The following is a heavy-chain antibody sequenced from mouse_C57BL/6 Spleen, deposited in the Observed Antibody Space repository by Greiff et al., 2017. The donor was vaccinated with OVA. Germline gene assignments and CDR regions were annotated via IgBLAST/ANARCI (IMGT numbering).Heavy chain of an antibody. Sequence: VQLQQSGAELVKPGASVKISCKASGYAFSRYWMNWVKQRPGKGLEWIGQIYPGDGDTNYNGKFKGKATLTADKSSSTAYMQLSSLTSEDSAVYYCARLKLLYYFDYWGQGTTLTVSS. J-gene: IGHJ2*01. CDR2: IYPGDGDT. V-gene: IGHV1-80*01. CDR3: ARLKLLYYFDY. CDR1: GYAFSRYW.